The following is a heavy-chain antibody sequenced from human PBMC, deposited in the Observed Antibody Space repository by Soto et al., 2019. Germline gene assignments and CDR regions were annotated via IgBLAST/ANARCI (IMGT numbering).Heavy chain of an antibody. V-gene: IGHV3-7*01. CDR1: GFTFSTYW. CDR3: AIRYTDY. CDR2: IKPDGSEK. D-gene: IGHD1-20*01. J-gene: IGHJ4*02. Sequence: EVQLVESGGGLVQPGGSLRLSCAASGFTFSTYWMTWVRQAPGKGLEWVDNIKPDGSEKYYVDSVKGRFTISRDNAKSSLYLQMNSLRAEDTAVYYCAIRYTDYWGQGTLVTVSS.